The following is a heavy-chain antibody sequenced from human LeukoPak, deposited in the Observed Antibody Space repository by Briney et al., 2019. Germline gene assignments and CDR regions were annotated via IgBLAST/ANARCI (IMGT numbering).Heavy chain of an antibody. CDR2: ISYEGSNK. V-gene: IGHV3-30*03. D-gene: IGHD2-15*01. CDR1: GFTFSNYG. J-gene: IGHJ4*02. CDR3: ARGSGSSMSSFDY. Sequence: SGGSLRLSCAASGFTFSNYGMHWVRQAPGKGLEWVAGISYEGSNKYYADSVKGRFTISRDNSKNTLYLQMNSLRAEDTALYYCARGSGSSMSSFDYWGQGTLVTVSS.